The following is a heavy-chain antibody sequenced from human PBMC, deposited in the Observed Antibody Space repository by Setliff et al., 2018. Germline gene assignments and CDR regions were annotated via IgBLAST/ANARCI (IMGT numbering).Heavy chain of an antibody. D-gene: IGHD3-16*01. CDR1: GFSFSIFW. Sequence: RLSCAGSGFSFSIFWMSWVRQAPGKGLEWVATIKQDGSEKFYVDSVKGRFTISRDNAKNSLYLQMDSLRVEYTAMYFCARDRGGGLYDYWGRGTLVTVSS. CDR3: ARDRGGGLYDY. CDR2: IKQDGSEK. J-gene: IGHJ4*02. V-gene: IGHV3-7*01.